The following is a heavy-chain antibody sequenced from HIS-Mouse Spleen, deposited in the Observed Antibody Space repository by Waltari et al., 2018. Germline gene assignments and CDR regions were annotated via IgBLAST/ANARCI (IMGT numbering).Heavy chain of an antibody. CDR3: ARDSVTHFDY. CDR1: GYTFTSYR. CDR2: ISAYNGNT. J-gene: IGHJ4*02. D-gene: IGHD5-18*01. V-gene: IGHV1-18*01. Sequence: QVQLVQSGAEVKKPGASVKVPCKASGYTFTSYRISWFRQAPWQGTEWVRQAPGQGLEWMGWISAYNGNTNYAQKLQGRVSMTTDTSTSTAYMELRSLRSDDTAVYYCARDSVTHFDYWGQGTLVTVSS.